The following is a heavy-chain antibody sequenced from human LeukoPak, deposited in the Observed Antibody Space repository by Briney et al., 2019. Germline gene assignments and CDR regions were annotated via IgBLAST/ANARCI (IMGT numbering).Heavy chain of an antibody. CDR2: ISGYNGDT. CDR3: ARGASGWYYSVDC. Sequence: GASVKVSCKASGYTFTSYGISWVRQAPGQGLEWMGYISGYNGDTHYAQKLQGRVTMTTDTSTSIAYMELRSLRSDDTAVYYCARGASGWYYSVDCWGQGTLVTVSS. CDR1: GYTFTSYG. D-gene: IGHD6-19*01. J-gene: IGHJ4*02. V-gene: IGHV1-18*01.